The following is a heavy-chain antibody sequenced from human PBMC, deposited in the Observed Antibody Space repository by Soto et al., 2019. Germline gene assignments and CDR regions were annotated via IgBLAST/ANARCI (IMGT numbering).Heavy chain of an antibody. CDR2: ISGYNGNT. D-gene: IGHD2-2*01. Sequence: ASVKVSCKASGYTFTSYGLSWVRQAPGQGLEWMGWISGYNGNTNYAQKFQGRVTVTTDTSTSTGYMELRSLRSDDTAMYYCARDRLGCSTASCYANYNWFGPWGQGTLVTVSS. J-gene: IGHJ5*02. V-gene: IGHV1-18*01. CDR1: GYTFTSYG. CDR3: ARDRLGCSTASCYANYNWFGP.